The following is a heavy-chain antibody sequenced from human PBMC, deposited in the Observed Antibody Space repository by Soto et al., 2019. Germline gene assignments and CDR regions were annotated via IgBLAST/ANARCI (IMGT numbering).Heavy chain of an antibody. V-gene: IGHV3-23*01. CDR1: GFTFSNYA. J-gene: IGHJ4*02. CDR3: TKANRYCSGANCFTFDY. Sequence: EVQLLESGGGLLQPGGSLRLSCTASGFTFSNYAMSWVRQAPWKGLEWVSTFSSGGGGTYYADSVKGRFTISRDNSKNTLSLQMNSLRAEDTAVYYCTKANRYCSGANCFTFDYWGLGTLVTVSS. D-gene: IGHD2-15*01. CDR2: FSSGGGGT.